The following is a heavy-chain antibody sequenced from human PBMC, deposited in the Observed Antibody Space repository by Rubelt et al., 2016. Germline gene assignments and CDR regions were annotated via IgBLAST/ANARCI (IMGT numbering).Heavy chain of an antibody. Sequence: EAGGGVVQPGRSLRLSCAASGFTFSSYGMHWVRQAPGKGLEWVAVISYDGSNKYYADSVKGRFTISRDNSKNTLYLQMNSLRAEDTAVYYCAKDRELGPIRDDVDHWGQGTLVTVSS. V-gene: IGHV3-30*18. CDR2: ISYDGSNK. CDR1: GFTFSSYG. D-gene: IGHD7-27*01. J-gene: IGHJ4*02. CDR3: AKDRELGPIRDDVDH.